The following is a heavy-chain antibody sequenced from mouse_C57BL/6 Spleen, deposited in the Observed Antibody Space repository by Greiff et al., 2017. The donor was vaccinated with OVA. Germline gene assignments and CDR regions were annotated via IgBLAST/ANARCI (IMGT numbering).Heavy chain of an antibody. V-gene: IGHV1-53*01. J-gene: IGHJ2*01. CDR2: INPNNGDT. CDR1: GYTYTSYW. Sequence: QVQLQQPGTELVKPGASVKLSCKASGYTYTSYWMHWVKQRPGQGLEWIGNINPNNGDTNYNVKFKSKATLTVDKSSSTAYMQLSSLTSEDSAVYYCARGHGSSYNYWGQGTTLTVAS. D-gene: IGHD1-1*01. CDR3: ARGHGSSYNY.